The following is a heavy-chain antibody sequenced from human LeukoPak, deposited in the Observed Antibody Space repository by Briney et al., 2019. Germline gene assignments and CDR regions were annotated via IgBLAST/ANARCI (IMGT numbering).Heavy chain of an antibody. V-gene: IGHV4-61*01. Sequence: SETLSLTCAVSGYSISSGYYWSWIRQPPGKGLEWIGYIYYSGNTNYNPSLKSRVTISVDTSKNQFSLKLSSVTAADTAVYYCARVGSGNFDLWGRGTLVTVSS. J-gene: IGHJ2*01. CDR1: GYSISSGYY. CDR2: IYYSGNT. D-gene: IGHD3-10*01. CDR3: ARVGSGNFDL.